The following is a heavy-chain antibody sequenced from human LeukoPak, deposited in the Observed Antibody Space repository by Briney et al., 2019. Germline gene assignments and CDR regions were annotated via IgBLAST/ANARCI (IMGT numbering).Heavy chain of an antibody. D-gene: IGHD2-8*01. CDR2: INLSGGST. V-gene: IGHV1-46*01. J-gene: IGHJ4*02. CDR1: GYTFTSYH. Sequence: LRASVKVSCKASGYTFTSYHMHWVRQGPGQGLEWMGKINLSGGSTTYAQKFQGRVTMTRDTSTSTVYMALSSLRSEDTAVYYCARDYVDDIPMIKDYWGQGTLVTVSS. CDR3: ARDYVDDIPMIKDY.